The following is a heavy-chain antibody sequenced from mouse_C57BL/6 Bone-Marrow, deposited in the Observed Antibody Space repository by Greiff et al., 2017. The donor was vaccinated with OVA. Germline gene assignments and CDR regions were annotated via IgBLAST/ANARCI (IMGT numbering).Heavy chain of an antibody. V-gene: IGHV8-12*01. CDR2: LYCDDAM. D-gene: IGHD6-1*01. Sequence: QVTLKVSGPGILQSSQTLSLSCSFSGFSLSTSGMGVSWIRQPSGKGLVWLAHLYCDDAMRYHPSLKSPLTISNDTSRNQVFLKITSVDAVDTATYYCALRGSSADAMDYWGQGTSVTVSS. J-gene: IGHJ4*01. CDR3: ALRGSSADAMDY. CDR1: GFSLSTSGMG.